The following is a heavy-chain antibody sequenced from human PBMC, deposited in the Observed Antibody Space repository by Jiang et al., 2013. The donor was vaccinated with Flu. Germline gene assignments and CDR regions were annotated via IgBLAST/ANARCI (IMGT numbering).Heavy chain of an antibody. V-gene: IGHV1-69*04. Sequence: GAEVKKPGSSVKVSCKASGGTFSSYAISWVRQAPGQGLEWMGRIIPMFGIANNAQKFQGRVTITADKSTSTAYMELSSLRSEDTAVYYCARDEDKIGPLSYGMDVWGQGTTVTVSS. D-gene: IGHD2/OR15-2a*01. J-gene: IGHJ6*02. CDR3: ARDEDKIGPLSYGMDV. CDR1: GGTFSSYA. CDR2: IIPMFGIA.